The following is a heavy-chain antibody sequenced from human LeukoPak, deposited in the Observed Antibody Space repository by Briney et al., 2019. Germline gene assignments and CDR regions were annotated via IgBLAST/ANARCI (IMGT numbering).Heavy chain of an antibody. Sequence: GGSLRLSCTASGFTFGGYAMSWFRQAPGKGLEWVGFIRSKAYGGTTEYAASVKGRFTISRDDSKSIAYLQMNSLKTEDTAVYYCTRDGRAYCSGGSCYSDAFDIWGQGTMVTVSS. CDR1: GFTFGGYA. CDR2: IRSKAYGGTT. D-gene: IGHD2-15*01. V-gene: IGHV3-49*03. CDR3: TRDGRAYCSGGSCYSDAFDI. J-gene: IGHJ3*02.